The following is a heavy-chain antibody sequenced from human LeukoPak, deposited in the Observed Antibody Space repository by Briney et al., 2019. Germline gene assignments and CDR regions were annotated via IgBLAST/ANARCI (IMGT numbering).Heavy chain of an antibody. Sequence: SETLSLTCDVSGYSINSGYYWAWLRHPPGKVLEWIGSIYHSGNTYQSPSLKSRVTISLDTSKNQFSLNLHSVTAADTAVYYCARSHSLYYGPYMDVWGKGTTIIVSS. V-gene: IGHV4-38-2*01. CDR2: IYHSGNT. CDR3: ARSHSLYYGPYMDV. J-gene: IGHJ6*03. CDR1: GYSINSGYY. D-gene: IGHD3-10*01.